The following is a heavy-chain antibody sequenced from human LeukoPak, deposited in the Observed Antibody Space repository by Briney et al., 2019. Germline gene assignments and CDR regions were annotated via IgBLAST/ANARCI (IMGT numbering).Heavy chain of an antibody. J-gene: IGHJ6*02. V-gene: IGHV1-3*01. D-gene: IGHD2-2*01. CDR1: GYTFTGYY. CDR3: ARSILVVPVASHLNYGVDV. Sequence: ASVKVSCKASGYTFTGYYMHWVRQAPGQGLEWMGWINAGDGSTRYSQKFHGGVTITRDTSASTAYMELSSLRSEDTAVYYCARSILVVPVASHLNYGVDVWGQGTTVTVSS. CDR2: INAGDGST.